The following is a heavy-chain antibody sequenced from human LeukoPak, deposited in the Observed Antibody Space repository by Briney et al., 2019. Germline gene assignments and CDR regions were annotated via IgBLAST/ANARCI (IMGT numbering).Heavy chain of an antibody. J-gene: IGHJ4*02. CDR2: LNWNGGSA. Sequence: PGGSLRLSCAASGFTFDDYGMSWVRQAPGKGLEWVSGLNWNGGSAGYADSVKGRFTISRDNAKNSLFLQMNSLRAEDTALYYCARWRYCTGGGCNPKTKYYFDYWGQGTLVTVSS. D-gene: IGHD2-8*02. V-gene: IGHV3-20*04. CDR1: GFTFDDYG. CDR3: ARWRYCTGGGCNPKTKYYFDY.